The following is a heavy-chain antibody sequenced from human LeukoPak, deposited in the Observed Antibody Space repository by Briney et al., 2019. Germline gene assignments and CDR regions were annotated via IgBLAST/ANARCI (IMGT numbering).Heavy chain of an antibody. D-gene: IGHD2-2*01. V-gene: IGHV3-30*07. Sequence: VMGRFTISRDNSKNTLYLQMNSLRAEDTAVYYCARDSPYCSSTSCYDFDYWGQGTLVTVSS. J-gene: IGHJ4*02. CDR3: ARDSPYCSSTSCYDFDY.